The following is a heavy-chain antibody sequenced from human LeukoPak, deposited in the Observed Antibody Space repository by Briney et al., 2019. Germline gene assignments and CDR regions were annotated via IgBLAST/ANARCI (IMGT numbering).Heavy chain of an antibody. CDR2: ISSSSSYI. V-gene: IGHV3-21*04. CDR1: GFSVSRSF. Sequence: GGSLRLSCAASGFSVSRSFMSWVRLAPGKGLEWVSSISSSSSYIYYADSVKGRFTISRDNAKNSLYLQMNSLRAEDTAVYYCARADTYYYDSSGYYDYWGQGTLVTVSS. D-gene: IGHD3-22*01. J-gene: IGHJ4*02. CDR3: ARADTYYYDSSGYYDY.